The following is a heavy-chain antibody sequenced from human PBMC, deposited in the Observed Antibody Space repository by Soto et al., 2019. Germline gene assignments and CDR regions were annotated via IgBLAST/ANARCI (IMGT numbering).Heavy chain of an antibody. V-gene: IGHV1-69*13. Sequence: ASVKVSCKASGGTFGSYAMSWVRQAPGQGLEWMGGIIPIFGTANYAQKFQGRVTITADESTSTAYMELSSLRSEDTAVYYCARGGYSGYDYDWFDPWGQGTLVTVSS. CDR3: ARGGYSGYDYDWFDP. D-gene: IGHD5-12*01. CDR2: IIPIFGTA. J-gene: IGHJ5*02. CDR1: GGTFGSYA.